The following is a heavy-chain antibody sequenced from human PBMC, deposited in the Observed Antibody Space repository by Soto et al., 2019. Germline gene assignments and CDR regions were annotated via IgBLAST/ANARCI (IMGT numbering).Heavy chain of an antibody. CDR1: GFTFSDYS. CDR2: IGNSNNPT. J-gene: IGHJ3*01. D-gene: IGHD2-15*01. CDR3: AREEGYCNGGPCYRGAFDF. Sequence: EVQLVESGGGLVKPGGSPRLSCAASGFTFSDYSMLWVRQAPGKGLDWLAFIGNSNNPTFYADSVRGRFTISRDNPKNSVYLQMNSLREEDTAVYFCAREEGYCNGGPCYRGAFDFWGQGTIVTVSS. V-gene: IGHV3-21*02.